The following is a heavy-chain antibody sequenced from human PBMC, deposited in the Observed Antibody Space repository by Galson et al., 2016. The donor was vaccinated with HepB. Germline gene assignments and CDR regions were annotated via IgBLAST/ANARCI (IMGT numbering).Heavy chain of an antibody. CDR3: ATEVLGMPLNSDY. CDR2: IRSKTAGGTK. CDR1: GFTFSNVW. V-gene: IGHV3-15*01. Sequence: SLRLSCAASGFTFSNVWMNWVRQAPGKGLEWVGRIRSKTAGGTKDHAAPVKGRFTVSRDDSKNTLFLQMSILETDDTAVYYCATEVLGMPLNSDYWGQGTVVTVSS. J-gene: IGHJ4*02. D-gene: IGHD2-2*01.